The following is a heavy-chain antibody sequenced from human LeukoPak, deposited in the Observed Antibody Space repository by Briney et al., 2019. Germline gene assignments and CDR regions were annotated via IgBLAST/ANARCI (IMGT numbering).Heavy chain of an antibody. Sequence: ASVKVSCKASGGTFSSYAISWVRQAPGQGLEWMGGIIPIFGTANYAQKFQGRVTITADESTSTAYMELSSLRSEDTAVYYCATSWGARGYSYGYAASYYYYMDVWGKGTTVTISS. J-gene: IGHJ6*03. CDR1: GGTFSSYA. CDR2: IIPIFGTA. D-gene: IGHD5-18*01. V-gene: IGHV1-69*13. CDR3: ATSWGARGYSYGYAASYYYYMDV.